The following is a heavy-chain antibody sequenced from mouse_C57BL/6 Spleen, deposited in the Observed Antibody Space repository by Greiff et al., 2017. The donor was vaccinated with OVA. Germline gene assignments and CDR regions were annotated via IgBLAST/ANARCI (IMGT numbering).Heavy chain of an antibody. CDR3: ARGNYSGSFDY. V-gene: IGHV14-2*01. J-gene: IGHJ2*01. Sequence: LEWIGRIDPADGDTQYAPKFQGKATITADTSSNTAYLQLSSLTSEDTAVYYCARGNYSGSFDYWGQGTTLTVSS. CDR2: IDPADGDT. D-gene: IGHD1-1*01.